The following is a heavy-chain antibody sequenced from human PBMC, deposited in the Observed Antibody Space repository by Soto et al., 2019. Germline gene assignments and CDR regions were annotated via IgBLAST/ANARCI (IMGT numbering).Heavy chain of an antibody. V-gene: IGHV4-59*12. CDR1: GDSISSYY. Sequence: SETLSLTCTVSGDSISSYYWSWIRQPPGKGLEWIGYIYYSGSTNYNPSLKSRVTISVDTSKNQFSLKLSSVTAADTAVYYCASQFGEFLFDPWGQGTLVTVSS. CDR2: IYYSGST. D-gene: IGHD3-10*01. J-gene: IGHJ5*02. CDR3: ASQFGEFLFDP.